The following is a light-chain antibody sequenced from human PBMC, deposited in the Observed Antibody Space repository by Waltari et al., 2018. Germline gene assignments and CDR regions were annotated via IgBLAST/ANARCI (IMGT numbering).Light chain of an antibody. Sequence: QSVLTQPPSLSGTPGQRVTISCSGSSSNIGTTYVFWYQQFPGRAPKLLIYLDDHRPSGVPDRVAASKSGSSASLTISGLRPEDEADYHCAGWDDSLTGVVFGGGTKLTV. V-gene: IGLV1-47*01. J-gene: IGLJ2*01. CDR2: LDD. CDR3: AGWDDSLTGVV. CDR1: SSNIGTTY.